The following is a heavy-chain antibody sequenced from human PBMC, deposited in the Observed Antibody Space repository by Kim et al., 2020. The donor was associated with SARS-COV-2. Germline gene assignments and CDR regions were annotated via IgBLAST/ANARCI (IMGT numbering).Heavy chain of an antibody. Sequence: SETLSLTCTVSGGSISSSSYYWGWIRQPPGKGLEWIGSIYYSGSTYYNPSLKSRVTISVDTSKNQFSLKLSSVTAADTAVYYCAGHRVIGAFDNWGQGTMVTVSS. CDR2: IYYSGST. CDR1: GGSISSSSYY. V-gene: IGHV4-39*01. D-gene: IGHD3-10*01. J-gene: IGHJ3*02. CDR3: AGHRVIGAFDN.